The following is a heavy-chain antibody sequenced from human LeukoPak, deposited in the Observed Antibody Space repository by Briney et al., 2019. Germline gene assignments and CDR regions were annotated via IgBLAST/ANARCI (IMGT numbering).Heavy chain of an antibody. Sequence: ALVKVSCKASGGTFSNYAICWVRQTPGQGLEWMGRITPILDIANYAQKFQGRVTITADKSTTTAYMDLSRLTSEDTAVYYCTREGDGSGSYHIRRGHFDYWGQGTLVTVSS. J-gene: IGHJ4*02. D-gene: IGHD3-10*01. CDR2: ITPILDIA. CDR3: TREGDGSGSYHIRRGHFDY. CDR1: GGTFSNYA. V-gene: IGHV1-69*04.